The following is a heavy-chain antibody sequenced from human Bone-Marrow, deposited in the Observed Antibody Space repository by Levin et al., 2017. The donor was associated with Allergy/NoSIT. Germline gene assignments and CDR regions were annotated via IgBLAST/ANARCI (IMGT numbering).Heavy chain of an antibody. CDR1: GFTFSDYG. V-gene: IGHV3-30*03. CDR3: ARYHPEDFFDP. CDR2: ITKDGSKK. Sequence: GGSLRLSCAVSGFTFSDYGMHWVRQAPGKGLEWVASITKDGSKKYYLDSVKGRSTLSRDSSKNTVSLQMNSLTADDTAVYFCARYHPEDFFDPWGQGTLVSVSS. J-gene: IGHJ5*02.